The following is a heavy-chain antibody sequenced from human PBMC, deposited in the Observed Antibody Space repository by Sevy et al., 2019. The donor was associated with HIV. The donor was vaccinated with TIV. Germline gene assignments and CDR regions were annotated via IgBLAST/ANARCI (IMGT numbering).Heavy chain of an antibody. CDR3: AKDIGYCISTTCPGLVDY. D-gene: IGHD2-2*03. CDR1: GFTFDDYA. CDR2: ISWNSGTI. Sequence: GGSLRLSCAASGFTFDDYAMHWVRQAPGKGLEWVSGISWNSGTIGYADSMKGRFTISRDNAKNSLYLQMNSLRAEDTALHYCAKDIGYCISTTCPGLVDYWGQGTLVTVSS. J-gene: IGHJ4*02. V-gene: IGHV3-9*01.